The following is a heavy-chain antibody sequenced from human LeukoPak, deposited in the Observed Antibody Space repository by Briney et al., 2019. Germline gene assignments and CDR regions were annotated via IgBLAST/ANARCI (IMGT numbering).Heavy chain of an antibody. Sequence: GGSLRLSCAASGFTFSSYAMSWVRQAPGKGLEWVSAISGSGGSTYYADSVKGRFTISRDNSKNTLYLQMNSLSAEDTAVYYCAKDHKQLVRLIAPHDYWGQGTLVTVSS. CDR2: ISGSGGST. D-gene: IGHD6-6*01. J-gene: IGHJ4*02. CDR3: AKDHKQLVRLIAPHDY. V-gene: IGHV3-23*01. CDR1: GFTFSSYA.